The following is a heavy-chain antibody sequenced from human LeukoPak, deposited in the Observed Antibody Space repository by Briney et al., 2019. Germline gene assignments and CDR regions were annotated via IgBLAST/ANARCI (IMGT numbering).Heavy chain of an antibody. CDR3: ARMAGTYYDFWSGYLDY. J-gene: IGHJ4*02. V-gene: IGHV3-21*01. CDR1: GFTFSSYS. Sequence: GGSLRLSCAASGFTFSSYSMNWVRQAPGKGLEWVSSISSSSSYIYYADSVKGRFTISRDNAKNSLYLQMNSLRAEDTAVYYCARMAGTYYDFWSGYLDYWGQGTLVTVSS. D-gene: IGHD3-3*01. CDR2: ISSSSSYI.